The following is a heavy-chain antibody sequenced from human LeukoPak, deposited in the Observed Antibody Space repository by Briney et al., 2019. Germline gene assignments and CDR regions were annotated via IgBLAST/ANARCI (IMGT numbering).Heavy chain of an antibody. V-gene: IGHV4-38-2*01. D-gene: IGHD2-2*02. CDR3: ARLKGYCSSTSCCTRKDTAMGQVDY. Sequence: SETLSLTCAVSGYSISSGYYWGWIRQPPGKGLEWIGSIYHSGSTYYNPSLKSRVTISVDTSKNQFSLKPSSVTAADTAVYYCARLKGYCSSTSCCTRKDTAMGQVDYWGQGTLVTVSS. CDR1: GYSISSGYY. J-gene: IGHJ4*02. CDR2: IYHSGST.